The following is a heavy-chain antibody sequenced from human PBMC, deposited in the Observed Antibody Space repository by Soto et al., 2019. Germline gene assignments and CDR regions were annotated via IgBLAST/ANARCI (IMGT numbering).Heavy chain of an antibody. D-gene: IGHD2-15*01. CDR3: ARYCSGGSCYALHYYYGMDV. Sequence: GESLKISCKGSGYSFTSYWISWVRQMPGKGLEWMGRIDPSDSYTNYSPSFQGHVTISADKSISTAYLQWSSLKASDTAMYYCARYCSGGSCYALHYYYGMDVWGRGTTVTVSS. CDR2: IDPSDSYT. J-gene: IGHJ6*02. CDR1: GYSFTSYW. V-gene: IGHV5-10-1*01.